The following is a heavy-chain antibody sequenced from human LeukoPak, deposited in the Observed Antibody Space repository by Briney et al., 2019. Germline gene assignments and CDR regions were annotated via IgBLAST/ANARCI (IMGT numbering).Heavy chain of an antibody. CDR1: GFTFSRYW. V-gene: IGHV3-7*01. CDR2: IKEDGSEK. J-gene: IGHJ6*02. CDR3: AKDRSYAMDV. Sequence: GGSLRLSCAASGFTFSRYWMSWVRQAPGKGLEWVAMIKEDGSEKYYVDSVKGRFTISRDNAKNTVYLQMNTLRAEDTAVYYCAKDRSYAMDVWGQGTTVTVSS. D-gene: IGHD6-6*01.